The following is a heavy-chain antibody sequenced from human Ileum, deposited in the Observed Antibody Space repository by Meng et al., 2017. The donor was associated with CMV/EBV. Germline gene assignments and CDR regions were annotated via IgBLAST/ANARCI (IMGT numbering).Heavy chain of an antibody. V-gene: IGHV4-4*02. CDR2: IYSSGNT. Sequence: QVQPPGAGPVLATLSVSLSLSCSVSAVSVNYCNWWSWVPQNPGEGMEWIRHIYSSGNTPSHTSLESLAIITVDKYNNLFFLNLSSANAAVNDFYSGASVGQWMSIDSWGQGTLVTVSS. CDR1: AVSVNYCNW. D-gene: IGHD6-19*01. J-gene: IGHJ4*02. CDR3: ASVGQWMSIDS.